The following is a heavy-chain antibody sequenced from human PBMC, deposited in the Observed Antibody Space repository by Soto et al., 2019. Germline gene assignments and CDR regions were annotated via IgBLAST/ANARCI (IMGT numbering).Heavy chain of an antibody. CDR3: AKTAAVARISWPNDY. V-gene: IGHV3-23*01. D-gene: IGHD6-19*01. J-gene: IGHJ4*02. Sequence: GGSLRLSCAASGFTFSSYAMSWVRQAPGKGLEWVSAISGSGGSTYYADSVKGRFTISRDNSKNTLYLQMNSLRAEDTAVYYYAKTAAVARISWPNDYWGQGTLVTVSS. CDR1: GFTFSSYA. CDR2: ISGSGGST.